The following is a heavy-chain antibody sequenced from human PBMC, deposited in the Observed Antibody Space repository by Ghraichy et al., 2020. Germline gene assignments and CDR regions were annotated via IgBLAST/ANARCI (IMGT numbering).Heavy chain of an antibody. Sequence: GGSLRLSCVASGFTSSSHWMSWVRQAPGKGLEWVANIKQDGSEKNYVDSVKGRFTISRDNAKNSVYLQMNSLRAEDTAVYYCVRVRLLLCYDYWGQGTLVTVSS. CDR2: IKQDGSEK. V-gene: IGHV3-7*01. CDR1: GFTSSSHW. CDR3: VRVRLLLCYDY. D-gene: IGHD2-2*01. J-gene: IGHJ4*02.